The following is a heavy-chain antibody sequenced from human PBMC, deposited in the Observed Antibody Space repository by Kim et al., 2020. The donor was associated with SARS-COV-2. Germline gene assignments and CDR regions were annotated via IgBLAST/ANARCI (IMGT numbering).Heavy chain of an antibody. CDR1: GYTFTSYY. CDR3: ARRAWVGIAARNWFDP. D-gene: IGHD6-6*01. J-gene: IGHJ5*02. Sequence: ASVKVSCKASGYTFTSYYMHWVRQAPGQGLEWMGIINPSGGSTSYAQKFQGRVTMTRDTSTSTVYMELSSLRSEDTAVYYCARRAWVGIAARNWFDPWGQGTLVTVSS. V-gene: IGHV1-46*01. CDR2: INPSGGST.